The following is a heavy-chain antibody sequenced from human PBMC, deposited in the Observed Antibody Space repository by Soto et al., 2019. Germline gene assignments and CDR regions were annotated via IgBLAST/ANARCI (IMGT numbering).Heavy chain of an antibody. Sequence: QVQLQESGPGLVKPSDTLSLTCAVSDYSISSSNWWGWIRQPPGKGLEWIGYIYYSGSTYYNPSLKSRVTMSVDTSKNQFSLKLSSVTAVDTAVYYCARKPGSGSYDWYFDLWGRGTLVTVSS. CDR3: ARKPGSGSYDWYFDL. CDR1: DYSISSSNW. J-gene: IGHJ2*01. CDR2: IYYSGST. D-gene: IGHD1-26*01. V-gene: IGHV4-28*01.